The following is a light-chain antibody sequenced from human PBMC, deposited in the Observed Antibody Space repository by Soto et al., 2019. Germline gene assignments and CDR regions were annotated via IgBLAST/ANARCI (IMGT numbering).Light chain of an antibody. J-gene: IGLJ1*01. V-gene: IGLV2-14*01. CDR2: EVR. CDR3: HSYRGSDTSYV. CDR1: SSDIGSYNY. Sequence: QSVLTQPASVSGSPGQSITISCTGTSSDIGSYNYVAWYQQFPGKTPKLIIYEVRNRPSGVSFRFSGSKSGNTASLTISGLQAEDEADYYCHSYRGSDTSYVFGTGTKLTVL.